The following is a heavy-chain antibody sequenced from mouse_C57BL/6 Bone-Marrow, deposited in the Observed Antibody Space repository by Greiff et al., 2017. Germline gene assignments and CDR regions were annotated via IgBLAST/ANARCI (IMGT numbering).Heavy chain of an antibody. CDR3: ARWFVDF. J-gene: IGHJ1*03. CDR2: IYPRSGNT. V-gene: IGHV1-81*01. CDR1: GYTFTSYG. D-gene: IGHD2-2*01. Sequence: LQESGAELARPGASVKLSCKASGYTFTSYGISWVKQRTGKGLEWIGEIYPRSGNTYYNEKFKGKATLTADESSSTAYMELRSLTSEASAVYFCARWFVDFWGRGTTVTVSA.